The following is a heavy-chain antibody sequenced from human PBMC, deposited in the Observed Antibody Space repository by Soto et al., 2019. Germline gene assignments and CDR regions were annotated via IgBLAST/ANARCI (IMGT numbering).Heavy chain of an antibody. J-gene: IGHJ4*02. CDR2: INHSGST. Sequence: SETLSLTCAVYGGSFSGYYWSWVRQPPGKGLEWIGEINHSGSTNYNPSLKSRVTISVDTSKNQFSLKLSSVTAADTAVYYCAVSGPRSLIFDYWGQGTLVTVSS. D-gene: IGHD2-15*01. CDR1: GGSFSGYY. CDR3: AVSGPRSLIFDY. V-gene: IGHV4-34*01.